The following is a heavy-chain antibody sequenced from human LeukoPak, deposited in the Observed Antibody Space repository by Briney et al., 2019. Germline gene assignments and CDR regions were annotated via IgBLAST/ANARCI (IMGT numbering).Heavy chain of an antibody. Sequence: ASVKVSCKASGYTFTSYYMHWVRQAPGQGLEWMGIINASGGCTSYAQKFQGRVTMTSDMSTSAVYMELSSLRSEDTAVYYCARAPLRDFWSGSPGDYWGQGTLVTVSS. CDR3: ARAPLRDFWSGSPGDY. J-gene: IGHJ4*02. CDR2: INASGGCT. D-gene: IGHD3-3*01. CDR1: GYTFTSYY. V-gene: IGHV1-46*01.